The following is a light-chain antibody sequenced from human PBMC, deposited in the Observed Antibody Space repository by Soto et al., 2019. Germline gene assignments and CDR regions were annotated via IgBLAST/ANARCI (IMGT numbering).Light chain of an antibody. CDR3: SSYTTSSLRV. J-gene: IGLJ2*01. CDR1: SSDVGNYNY. CDR2: DVS. Sequence: QSALTQPASVSGSPGQSITISCTGTSSDVGNYNYVSWYQQHPGKAPKLMIYDVSNRPSGVSNRFSGSKSGNTASLTISGLQAEDEADYYCSSYTTSSLRVFGGGTKLTVL. V-gene: IGLV2-14*01.